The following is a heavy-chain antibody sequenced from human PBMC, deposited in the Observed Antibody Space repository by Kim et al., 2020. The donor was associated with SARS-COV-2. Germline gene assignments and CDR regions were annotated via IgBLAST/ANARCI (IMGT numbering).Heavy chain of an antibody. V-gene: IGHV3-23*01. CDR1: GFTFTSYA. D-gene: IGHD6-19*01. CDR2: ISGSGGTT. CDR3: AKDLLPAAVAGWAGL. J-gene: IGHJ4*02. Sequence: GGSLRLSCAASGFTFTSYAMSWVRQAPGKGLEWVSAISGSGGTTYDADAVKGRITASRDNYKNTLYLQVNSRRAEDTAVYYCAKDLLPAAVAGWAGLWGQGTLVTLSS.